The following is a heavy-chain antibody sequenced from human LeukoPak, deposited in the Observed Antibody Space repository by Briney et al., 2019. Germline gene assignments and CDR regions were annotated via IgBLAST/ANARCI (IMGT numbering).Heavy chain of an antibody. CDR3: ARGTQQYYFDY. Sequence: PSQTLSLTCTVSGGSISSGNYYWSWIRQPAGKGLEWIGRIYTSGSTNYNPSLKSRVTMSVDTSKNQFSLKLSSVTAADTAVYYCARGTQQYYFDYWGQGTLVTVSS. CDR2: IYTSGST. CDR1: GGSISSGNYY. J-gene: IGHJ4*02. D-gene: IGHD6-13*01. V-gene: IGHV4-61*02.